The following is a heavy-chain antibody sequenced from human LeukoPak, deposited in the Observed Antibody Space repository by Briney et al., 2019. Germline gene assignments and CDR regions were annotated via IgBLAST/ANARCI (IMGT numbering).Heavy chain of an antibody. V-gene: IGHV1-8*01. CDR1: GYTFTSYD. CDR2: MNPNSGNT. CDR3: ASGITIFGVVTYQLDY. J-gene: IGHJ4*02. Sequence: ASVKVSCEASGYTFTSYDINWVRQATGQGLEWMGWMNPNSGNTGYAQKFQGRVTMTRNTSTSTAYMELSSLRSEDTAVYYCASGITIFGVVTYQLDYWGQGTLVTVSS. D-gene: IGHD3-3*01.